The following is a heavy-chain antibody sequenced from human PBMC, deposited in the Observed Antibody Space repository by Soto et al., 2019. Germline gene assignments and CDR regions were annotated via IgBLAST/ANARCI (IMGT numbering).Heavy chain of an antibody. CDR3: ASRWGWRQHY. Sequence: PSETLSLTCTVSGGSISSGGYSWSWIRQHPGKGLEWIGYIYYSGSTYYNPSLKSRVIMSTDMSKNQFSLDLTSVTVAYSAVYLCASRWGWRQHYWGQGIQGTVGS. V-gene: IGHV4-31*03. CDR1: GGSISSGGYS. CDR2: IYYSGST. D-gene: IGHD3-16*01. J-gene: IGHJ4*02.